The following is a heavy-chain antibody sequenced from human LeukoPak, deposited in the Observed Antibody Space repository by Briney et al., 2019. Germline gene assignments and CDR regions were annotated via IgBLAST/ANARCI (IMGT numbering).Heavy chain of an antibody. CDR3: ARANVDIVATIDWFDP. D-gene: IGHD5-12*01. V-gene: IGHV3-23*01. Sequence: GGSLRLSCAASGFPFSNHAMSWVRQPPGKGLEWVSAISNGNTYYADSVRGRFTVSRDDSKNMVYLQMNSLRAEDTAVYYCARANVDIVATIDWFDPWGQGTLVTVSS. CDR2: ISNGNT. J-gene: IGHJ5*02. CDR1: GFPFSNHA.